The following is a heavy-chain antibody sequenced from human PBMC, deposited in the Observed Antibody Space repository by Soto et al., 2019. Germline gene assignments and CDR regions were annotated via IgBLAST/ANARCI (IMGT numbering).Heavy chain of an antibody. J-gene: IGHJ4*02. CDR1: GYTFTNYW. Sequence: PGQSLKISCKGSGYTFTNYWIDWVRQMPGKGLEWMGIIAPGDSDTRYSPSFQGQVTISAGKSISTAYLQWSSLKASDTAMYYCARRTRSGSGCIDYWGQGTLVTVSS. D-gene: IGHD2-15*01. CDR3: ARRTRSGSGCIDY. CDR2: IAPGDSDT. V-gene: IGHV5-51*01.